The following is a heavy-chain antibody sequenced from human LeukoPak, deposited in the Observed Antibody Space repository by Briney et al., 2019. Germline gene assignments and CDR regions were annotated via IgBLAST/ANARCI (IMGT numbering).Heavy chain of an antibody. Sequence: GGSLRLSCAASGFTFSSYAMSWVRQAPGKGLEWVSGISGSGATTYYADSVKGRFTISRDNSKNTLYLQMNSLRAEDTAVYYCARIRNYYDSSGYFEHFDYWGQGTLVTVSS. D-gene: IGHD3-22*01. J-gene: IGHJ4*02. CDR3: ARIRNYYDSSGYFEHFDY. CDR1: GFTFSSYA. CDR2: ISGSGATT. V-gene: IGHV3-23*01.